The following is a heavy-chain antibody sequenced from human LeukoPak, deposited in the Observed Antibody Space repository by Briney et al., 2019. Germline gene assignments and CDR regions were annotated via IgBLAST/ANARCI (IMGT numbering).Heavy chain of an antibody. CDR3: ARTYYYDSSGYYPFDY. CDR1: GGSISSGSYY. V-gene: IGHV4-61*02. CDR2: IFTSGST. D-gene: IGHD3-22*01. J-gene: IGHJ4*02. Sequence: SETLSLTCTVSGGSISSGSYYWSWIRQPAGKGLEWIGRIFTSGSTNYNPSLKSRVTMSVDTSKNQFSLKLSSVTAADTAVYYCARTYYYDSSGYYPFDYWGQGTLVTVSS.